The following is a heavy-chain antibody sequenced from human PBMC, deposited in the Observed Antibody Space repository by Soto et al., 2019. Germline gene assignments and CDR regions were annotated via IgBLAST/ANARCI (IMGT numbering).Heavy chain of an antibody. J-gene: IGHJ4*02. Sequence: QVQLVQSGAEVKKPGSSVKVSCKASGGTFSSYTISWVRQAPGQGLEWMGRIIPILGIANYAQKFQGRVTITADKSTSTAYMELSSLRSEDTAVYYCARDGSYDYGDRGYWGQGTLVTVSS. D-gene: IGHD4-17*01. V-gene: IGHV1-69*08. CDR3: ARDGSYDYGDRGY. CDR1: GGTFSSYT. CDR2: IIPILGIA.